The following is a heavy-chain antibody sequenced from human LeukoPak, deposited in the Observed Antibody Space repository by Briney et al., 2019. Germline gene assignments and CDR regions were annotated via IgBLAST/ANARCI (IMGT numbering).Heavy chain of an antibody. Sequence: SETLSLTCTVSGGSISTYSWTWIRQPPGKGLEWIGNIYYSGSTNYNPSLKSRVTISIDTSKNQFSLKVSSVTAADTAVYYCARAHSSGWPHMFNPWGQGTLVTVPS. J-gene: IGHJ5*02. CDR2: IYYSGST. V-gene: IGHV4-59*01. CDR3: ARAHSSGWPHMFNP. D-gene: IGHD6-19*01. CDR1: GGSISTYS.